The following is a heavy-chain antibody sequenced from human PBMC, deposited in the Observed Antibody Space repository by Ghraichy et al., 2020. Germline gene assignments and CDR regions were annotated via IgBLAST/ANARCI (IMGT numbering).Heavy chain of an antibody. V-gene: IGHV3-23*01. Sequence: GESLNISCAASEFTFNNYAMSWVRQAPGKGLEWVSAISASGGSKYYADSVKGRFAISRDNSKKTLYLQMNSLRAEDTAVYYCAKTPGALYYFDFWGQGTLVTVSS. CDR1: EFTFNNYA. J-gene: IGHJ4*02. D-gene: IGHD3-10*01. CDR3: AKTPGALYYFDF. CDR2: ISASGGSK.